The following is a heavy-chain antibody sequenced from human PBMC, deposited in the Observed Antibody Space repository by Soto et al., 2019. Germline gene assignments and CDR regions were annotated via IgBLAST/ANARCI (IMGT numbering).Heavy chain of an antibody. J-gene: IGHJ4*02. CDR2: IYSGGST. CDR3: ARESIAAPLAY. CDR1: GFTVSSNY. D-gene: IGHD6-6*01. Sequence: ESGGGLVQPGGSLRLSCAASGFTVSSNYMSWVRQAPGKGLEWVSVIYSGGSTYYADSVKGRFTISRDNSKNTLYLQMNSLRAEDTAVYYCARESIAAPLAYWGQGTLVTVSS. V-gene: IGHV3-66*01.